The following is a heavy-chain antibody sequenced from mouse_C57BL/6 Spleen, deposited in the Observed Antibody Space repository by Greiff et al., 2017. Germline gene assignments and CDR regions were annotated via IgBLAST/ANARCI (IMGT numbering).Heavy chain of an antibody. V-gene: IGHV5-6*02. J-gene: IGHJ2*01. CDR1: GFTFTSYG. D-gene: IGHD2-3*01. Sequence: EVKLVESGGDLVKPGGSLKLSCAASGFTFTSYGMSWVRQTPDKRLEWVAIISSGGSYTYYPDSVKGRFTISRDNAKNTLYLQMSSLKAEDTAMYYCARWLLRYFDYWGQGTTRTVSS. CDR3: ARWLLRYFDY. CDR2: ISSGGSYT.